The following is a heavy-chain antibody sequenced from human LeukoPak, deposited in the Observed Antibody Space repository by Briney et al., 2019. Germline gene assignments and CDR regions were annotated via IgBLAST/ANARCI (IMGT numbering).Heavy chain of an antibody. CDR1: GFTFSSYG. Sequence: GGSLRLSCAASGFTFSSYGMHWVRQAPGKGLEWVAVISYDGSNKYYADSVKGRFTISRDNSKNTLYLQMNSLRAEDTAVYYCVTMVRGVIPRWGQGTLVTVSS. CDR2: ISYDGSNK. J-gene: IGHJ4*02. D-gene: IGHD3-10*01. CDR3: VTMVRGVIPR. V-gene: IGHV3-30*03.